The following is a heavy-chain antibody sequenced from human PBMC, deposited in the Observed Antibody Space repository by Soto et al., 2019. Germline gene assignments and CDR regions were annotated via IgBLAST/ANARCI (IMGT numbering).Heavy chain of an antibody. D-gene: IGHD3-3*01. J-gene: IGHJ4*02. CDR3: AKYPVTIFGVDPFDY. CDR1: GFTFSSYA. V-gene: IGHV3-23*01. CDR2: ISCSGGST. Sequence: WWSLRLSCSASGFTFSSYAMSWGRQAPGKGLEWVSAISCSGGSTYYADSVKGRFTISRDNSKNTLYLQMNSLRAEDTAVYYCAKYPVTIFGVDPFDYWGQGTLVTVSS.